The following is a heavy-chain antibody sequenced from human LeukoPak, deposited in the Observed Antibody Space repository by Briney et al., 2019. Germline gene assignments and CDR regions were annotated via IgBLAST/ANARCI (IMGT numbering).Heavy chain of an antibody. D-gene: IGHD3-22*01. CDR3: ARDLYDSSGYNYYFDY. J-gene: IGHJ4*02. V-gene: IGHV4-4*07. CDR2: IYTSGST. Sequence: SETLSLTRTVSGGSISSYYWSWIRQPAGKGLEWIGRIYTSGSTNYNPSLKSRVTMSVDTSKNQFSLKLSSVTAADTAVYYCARDLYDSSGYNYYFDYWGQRTLVTVSS. CDR1: GGSISSYY.